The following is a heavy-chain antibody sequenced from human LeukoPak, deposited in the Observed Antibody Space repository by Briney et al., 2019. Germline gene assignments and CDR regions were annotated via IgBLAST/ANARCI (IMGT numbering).Heavy chain of an antibody. D-gene: IGHD2-15*01. J-gene: IGHJ4*02. V-gene: IGHV3-23*01. CDR1: GFTFRNYA. CDR3: ASGLYGSVFDN. Sequence: SGGSLRLSCVMSGFTFRNYAMNWVRQAPGKGLEWISDISTGSDSTYHIESVRGRFTISRDNSKNTLYLQMNSLRLDDTAVYYCASGLYGSVFDNWGQGTLVTVSS. CDR2: ISTGSDST.